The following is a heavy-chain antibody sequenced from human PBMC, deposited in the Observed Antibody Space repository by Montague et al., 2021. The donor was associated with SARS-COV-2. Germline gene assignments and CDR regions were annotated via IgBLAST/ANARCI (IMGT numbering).Heavy chain of an antibody. J-gene: IGHJ4*02. Sequence: CAISGDSVSSNIAAWNWIRQSPSRGLEWLGRTYYRSKWYNDYAVSVRSRQTISPDTSKNQFSLQLNSVTPEDTAVYYCTQERGPGRTTWHYFDYWGQGTLVTVSS. V-gene: IGHV6-1*01. D-gene: IGHD1-14*01. CDR1: GDSVSSNIAA. CDR2: TYYRSKWYN. CDR3: TQERGPGRTTWHYFDY.